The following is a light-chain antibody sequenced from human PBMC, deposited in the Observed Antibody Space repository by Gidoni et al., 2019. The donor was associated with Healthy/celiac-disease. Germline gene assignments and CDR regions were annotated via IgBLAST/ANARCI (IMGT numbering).Light chain of an antibody. J-gene: IGLJ2*01. CDR2: QDS. CDR1: KLGDKY. Sequence: SYELTQPPSVSGSPGQTASITCSGDKLGDKYACWYQQKPGQSPVLVIYQDSKRPSGIPERFSGSNSGNTATLTISGTQAMDEADYYCQAWDSSTASVVFGGGTKLTV. CDR3: QAWDSSTASVV. V-gene: IGLV3-1*01.